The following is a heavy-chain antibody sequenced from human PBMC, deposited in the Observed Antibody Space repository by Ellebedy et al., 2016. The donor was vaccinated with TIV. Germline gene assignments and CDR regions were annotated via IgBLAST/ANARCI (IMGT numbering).Heavy chain of an antibody. V-gene: IGHV4-34*01. CDR1: GGSFSGHS. CDR3: ARGNFQDVDLDHWYFDL. J-gene: IGHJ2*01. D-gene: IGHD1-20*01. CDR2: INHRGST. Sequence: SETLSLTCAVYGGSFSGHSWSWIRQPPGKGLEWIGEINHRGSTSYNRSLRSRVTISIDTSKYHFSLRLSAVTAADTAVYYCARGNFQDVDLDHWYFDLWGRGTLVTVSS.